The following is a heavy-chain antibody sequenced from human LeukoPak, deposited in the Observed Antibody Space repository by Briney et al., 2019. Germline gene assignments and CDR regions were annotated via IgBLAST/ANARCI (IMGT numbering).Heavy chain of an antibody. CDR2: IIPIFGTA. V-gene: IGHV1-69*05. Sequence: GASVKVSCKASGGTFSSYAISWVRQAPGQGLEWMGGIIPIFGTANYAQKFQGRVTITTDTSTSTAYMELRSLRSDDTAVYYCARGGGSYDAFDIWGQGTMVTVSS. CDR3: ARGGGSYDAFDI. D-gene: IGHD1-26*01. J-gene: IGHJ3*02. CDR1: GGTFSSYA.